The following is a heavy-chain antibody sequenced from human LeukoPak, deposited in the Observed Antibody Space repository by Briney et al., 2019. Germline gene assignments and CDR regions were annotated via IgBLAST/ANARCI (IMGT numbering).Heavy chain of an antibody. D-gene: IGHD6-19*01. CDR1: GGSISSSSYY. V-gene: IGHV4-39*01. J-gene: IGHJ5*02. CDR3: ARHASSVNWFDP. CDR2: IYYSGST. Sequence: SETLSLTCTVSGGSISSSSYYWGWIRQPPGKGLEWIGSIYYSGSTYYNPSLKSRVTISVDTSKNQFSLKLSSVTAADTAVYYCARHASSVNWFDPWGQGTQVTVSS.